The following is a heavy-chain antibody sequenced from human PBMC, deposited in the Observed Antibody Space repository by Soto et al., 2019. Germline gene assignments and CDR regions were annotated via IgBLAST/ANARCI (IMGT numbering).Heavy chain of an antibody. J-gene: IGHJ4*02. Sequence: SVKVSCKASGGTFSSYTISWVRQAPGQGLEWMGRIIPILGIANYAQKFQGRVTITADKSTSTAYMELSSLRSEDTAVYYCARSGNVVVPAAMTLDYWGQGTLVTVSS. CDR1: GGTFSSYT. D-gene: IGHD2-2*01. CDR2: IIPILGIA. CDR3: ARSGNVVVPAAMTLDY. V-gene: IGHV1-69*02.